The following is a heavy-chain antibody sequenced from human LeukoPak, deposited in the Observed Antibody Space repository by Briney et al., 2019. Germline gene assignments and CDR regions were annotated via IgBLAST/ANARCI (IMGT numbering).Heavy chain of an antibody. CDR1: GYSLSELS. V-gene: IGHV1-24*01. J-gene: IGHJ6*03. CDR3: AASDPTSYYYYIDV. D-gene: IGHD6-6*01. Sequence: ASVKVSCKVSGYSLSELSMHWVRQAPGKGLEWMGSFDPDDGETIYAQMFQGRVTMTEDTSTDTAYMELSSLRSEDTAIYYCAASDPTSYYYYIDVWGKGTTVIVSS. CDR2: FDPDDGET.